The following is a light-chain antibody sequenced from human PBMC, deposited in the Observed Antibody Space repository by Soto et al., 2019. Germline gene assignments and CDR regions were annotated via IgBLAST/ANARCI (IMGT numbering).Light chain of an antibody. CDR3: QHHGGSIT. V-gene: IGKV3-20*01. CDR2: GAS. CDR1: QSVSSNS. J-gene: IGKJ5*01. Sequence: EIVLTQSPATLSLSPGERATLSCRASQSVSSNSLAWYLQKPGQAPRLLIYGASNRATGIADRFSGSGSGADFTLTISRLEPEDFAVYFCQHHGGSITFGQGTRLDIK.